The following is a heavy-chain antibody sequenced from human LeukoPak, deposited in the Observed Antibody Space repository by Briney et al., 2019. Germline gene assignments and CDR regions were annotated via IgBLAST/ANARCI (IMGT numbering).Heavy chain of an antibody. D-gene: IGHD3-3*01. J-gene: IGHJ4*02. V-gene: IGHV4-34*01. CDR2: INHSGST. Sequence: PSETLSLTCAVYGGSFSGYYWSWIRQPPGKGLEWIGEINHSGSTNYNPSLKSRVTISVDTSKNQFSLKLSFVTAADTAVYYCARSGRVSYDFWSGYYYFDYWGQGTLVTVSS. CDR1: GGSFSGYY. CDR3: ARSGRVSYDFWSGYYYFDY.